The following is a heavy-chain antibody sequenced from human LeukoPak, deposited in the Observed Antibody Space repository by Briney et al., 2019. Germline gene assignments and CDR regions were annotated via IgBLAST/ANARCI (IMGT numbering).Heavy chain of an antibody. CDR1: GFTFSSYA. Sequence: GRSLRLSCAASGFTFSSYAMHWVRQAPGKGLEWVAVISYDGSNKYYADSVKGRFTISRDNSKNTLYLQMNSLRAEGTAVYYCARKEMEFDYWGQGTLVTVSS. CDR2: ISYDGSNK. CDR3: ARKEMEFDY. D-gene: IGHD5-24*01. J-gene: IGHJ4*02. V-gene: IGHV3-30-3*01.